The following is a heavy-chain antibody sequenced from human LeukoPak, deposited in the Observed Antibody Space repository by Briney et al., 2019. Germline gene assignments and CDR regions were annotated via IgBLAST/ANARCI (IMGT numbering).Heavy chain of an antibody. D-gene: IGHD3-16*01. CDR2: ITGSAGST. J-gene: IGHJ3*02. Sequence: PGGSLRLSCVASGFTFSSYAMSWVRQAPGRGLEWVSTITGSAGSTSYADSVKGRFTISRDSSKNTLYLQMHSLRAEDTAIYYCAQDGRVRLGHAFDIWGQGTMVTVSS. V-gene: IGHV3-23*01. CDR1: GFTFSSYA. CDR3: AQDGRVRLGHAFDI.